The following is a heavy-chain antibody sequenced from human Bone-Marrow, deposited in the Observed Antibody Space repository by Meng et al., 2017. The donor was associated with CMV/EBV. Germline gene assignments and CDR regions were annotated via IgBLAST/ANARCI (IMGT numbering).Heavy chain of an antibody. CDR2: MNPNSGNT. D-gene: IGHD2-2*01. V-gene: IGHV1-8*01. J-gene: IGHJ4*02. CDR1: GYTFTSYD. CDR3: ARAPVYCSSTSCYLGY. Sequence: ASVKVSCKASGYTFTSYDINWVRQAIGQGLEWMGWMNPNSGNTGYAQKFQGRVTMTRNTSISTAYMELSSLRSEDTAVYYCARAPVYCSSTSCYLGYWGQGTLVTVSS.